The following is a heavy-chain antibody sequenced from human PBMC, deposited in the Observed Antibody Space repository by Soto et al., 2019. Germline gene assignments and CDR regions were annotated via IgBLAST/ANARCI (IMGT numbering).Heavy chain of an antibody. V-gene: IGHV4-30-2*01. J-gene: IGHJ4*02. Sequence: QLQLQESGSGLVKPSQTLSLTCAVSGGSISSGAGSISSGGYSWSWIRQPPGKGLEWIGYIYHTGSTYYNPSLKSRVTMSVDRSKNQFSLKLSSMTAADTAVYYCARAPIMRGPHFDYWGQGTLVTVSS. D-gene: IGHD3-16*01. CDR1: GGSISSGAGSISSGGYS. CDR2: IYHTGST. CDR3: ARAPIMRGPHFDY.